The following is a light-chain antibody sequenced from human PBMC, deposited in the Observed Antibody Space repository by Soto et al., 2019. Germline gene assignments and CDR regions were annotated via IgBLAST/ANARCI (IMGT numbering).Light chain of an antibody. CDR3: LTSYSAAPV. Sequence: QSVVTQEPSLTVSPVGTGTLTCGSSTGAVTSGHYPYGFQQKPGQAPRTLIYDTSNKHSWTPARFSGSLLGGKAALTLLGAQPQAEAESYCLTSYSAAPVLGTGTTLPV. CDR1: TGAVTSGHY. CDR2: DTS. V-gene: IGLV7-46*02. J-gene: IGLJ1*01.